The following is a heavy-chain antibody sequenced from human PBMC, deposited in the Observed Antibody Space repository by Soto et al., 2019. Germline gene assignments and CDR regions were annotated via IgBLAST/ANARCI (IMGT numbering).Heavy chain of an antibody. V-gene: IGHV6-1*01. D-gene: IGHD5-12*01. CDR2: TYFRSKWYN. Sequence: PSQTLSLPCAISGDSVSSNTASWNWIRQSPSRGLEWLGRTYFRSKWYNDYAVSVKSRIIINPDTSNNQFSLQLNSVTPEETAVYFCAKGDNLGPKTGYAFDPWGQGIMVTVSS. CDR3: AKGDNLGPKTGYAFDP. CDR1: GDSVSSNTAS. J-gene: IGHJ5*02.